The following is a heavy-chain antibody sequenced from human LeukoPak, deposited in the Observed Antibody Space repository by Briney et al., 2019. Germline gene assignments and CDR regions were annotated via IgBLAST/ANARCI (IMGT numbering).Heavy chain of an antibody. Sequence: GGSLRLSCAASGFTFSSYWMSWVRQAPGKGLEWVANIKQDGSEKYYVDSVKGRFTISRDNAKNSLYLQMNSLRAEDTAVYYCASGPYCSSTSCDKNWFDPWGQGTLVTVSS. D-gene: IGHD2-2*01. V-gene: IGHV3-7*01. CDR3: ASGPYCSSTSCDKNWFDP. CDR1: GFTFSSYW. J-gene: IGHJ5*02. CDR2: IKQDGSEK.